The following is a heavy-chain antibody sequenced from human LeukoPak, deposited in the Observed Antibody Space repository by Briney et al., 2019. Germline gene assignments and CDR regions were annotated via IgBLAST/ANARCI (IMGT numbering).Heavy chain of an antibody. CDR2: ISYDASDK. Sequence: GGSLRLSCAASGFTFSTYGMHWVRQAPGKGLEWVAVISYDASDKYYADSVKGRFTISRDNSKNTLYLQMNSLRAEDTAVYYCAKGRVTAVTTSAFNIWGQGTMVTVSS. CDR3: AKGRVTAVTTSAFNI. V-gene: IGHV3-30*18. J-gene: IGHJ3*02. D-gene: IGHD4-17*01. CDR1: GFTFSTYG.